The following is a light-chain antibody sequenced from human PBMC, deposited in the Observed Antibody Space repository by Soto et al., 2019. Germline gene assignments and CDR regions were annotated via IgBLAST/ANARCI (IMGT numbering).Light chain of an antibody. CDR1: QSVRSNN. CDR2: DAS. CDR3: QQYENFKT. V-gene: IGKV3-20*01. Sequence: EIVLTQSPGTLSLSPGERVTLSCRASQSVRSNNLAWYQQKIGQAPRLLIYDASRRATGIPDRFSGSGSGTDFTLTISRLEPEDCAVYYCQQYENFKTFGQGTKVEIK. J-gene: IGKJ1*01.